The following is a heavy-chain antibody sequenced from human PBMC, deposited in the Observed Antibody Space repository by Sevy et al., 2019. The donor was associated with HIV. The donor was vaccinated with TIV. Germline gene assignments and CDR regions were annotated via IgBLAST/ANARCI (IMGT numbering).Heavy chain of an antibody. CDR3: ARDDSSGYLFDAFDI. J-gene: IGHJ3*02. D-gene: IGHD3-22*01. CDR2: ISYDGSNK. Sequence: GGSLRLSCAASGFTFSSYAMHWIRQAPGKGLEWVAVISYDGSNKYYADSVKGRFTISRDNSKNTLYLQMNSLRAEDTAVYYCARDDSSGYLFDAFDIWGQRTMVTVSS. V-gene: IGHV3-30-3*01. CDR1: GFTFSSYA.